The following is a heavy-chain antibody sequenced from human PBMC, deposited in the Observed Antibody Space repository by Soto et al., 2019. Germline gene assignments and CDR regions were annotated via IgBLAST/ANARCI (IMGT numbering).Heavy chain of an antibody. V-gene: IGHV3-48*03. CDR1: GFTFSTYE. CDR3: ARRPPTVTTEHWFDP. J-gene: IGHJ5*02. CDR2: ITSSGSYI. D-gene: IGHD4-17*01. Sequence: GSLRLSCAASGFTFSTYEMNWVRQAPGKGLEWVSYITSSGSYIYYADSVKGRSTISRDNAKNSLYLQMNSLRAEDTAVYYCARRPPTVTTEHWFDPWGQGTLVTVSS.